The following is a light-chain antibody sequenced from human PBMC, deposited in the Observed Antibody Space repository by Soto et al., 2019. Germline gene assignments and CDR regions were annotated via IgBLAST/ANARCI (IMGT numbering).Light chain of an antibody. J-gene: IGKJ4*01. CDR1: QSVSSY. Sequence: EIVLTQSPATLFLSPGERATLSCRASQSVSSYLAWYQQKPGQAPRLLIYDASNRATGIPARFSGSGSGTDFTLTISSLEPEDFAVYYCQQRSNWPLTFGGGTKVDIK. CDR2: DAS. V-gene: IGKV3-11*01. CDR3: QQRSNWPLT.